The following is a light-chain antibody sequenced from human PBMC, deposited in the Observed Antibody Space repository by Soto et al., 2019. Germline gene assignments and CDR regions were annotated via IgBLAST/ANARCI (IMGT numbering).Light chain of an antibody. V-gene: IGKV3-20*01. CDR1: QTIMINY. CDR3: QQYGSSPWT. CDR2: GAS. J-gene: IGKJ1*01. Sequence: EIVLTQSPGTLSLSPGERATLYCRASQTIMINYLAWYQQRLGQAPRLLIYGASSRATDIPDRFSGSASGTDFTLTILRLEPEDFAVYYCQQYGSSPWTFGQGTKVDIK.